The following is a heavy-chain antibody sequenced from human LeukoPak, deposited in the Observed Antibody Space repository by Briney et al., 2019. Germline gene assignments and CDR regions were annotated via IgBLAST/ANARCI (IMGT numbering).Heavy chain of an antibody. D-gene: IGHD1-26*01. CDR2: ISTTGTTI. V-gene: IGHV3-23*01. CDR1: GFIFRDYT. CDR3: AKQLRRGSHDY. Sequence: GGSLRLSCAASGFIFRDYTMSWVRQAPGKGLEWVSYISTTGTTIYYADSVKGRFTISRDNSKNTLYLQMNSLRAEDTAVYYCAKQLRRGSHDYWGQGTLVTVSS. J-gene: IGHJ4*02.